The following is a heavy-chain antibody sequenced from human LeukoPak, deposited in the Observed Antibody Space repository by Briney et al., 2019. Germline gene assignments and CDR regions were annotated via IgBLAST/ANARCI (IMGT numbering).Heavy chain of an antibody. CDR2: IYHSGNT. D-gene: IGHD6-13*01. J-gene: IGHJ4*02. CDR3: AKKAAASAADY. CDR1: GGSISRGNW. Sequence: SGTLSLTCAVSGGSISRGNWWSWVRQPQGKGPEWIGEIYHSGNTNYNPSLKSRVTISVDKSKNQFSLKLSSVTAADTAVYYCAKKAAASAADYWGQGTLVTVSS. V-gene: IGHV4-4*02.